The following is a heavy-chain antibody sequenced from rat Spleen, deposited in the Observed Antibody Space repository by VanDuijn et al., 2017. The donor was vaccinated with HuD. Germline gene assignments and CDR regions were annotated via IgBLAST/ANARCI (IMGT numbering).Heavy chain of an antibody. CDR3: ARHYYDGTYYFHWYFDF. D-gene: IGHD1-12*02. CDR2: ISTGGGKT. Sequence: EVQLVESGGGLVQPGRSLKLSCAASGFTFSNYGMAWVRQTPTKGLAWVASISTGGGKTYYRESVKGRFTIPRDNAKNTQYLQMDSLRSEDTATYYCARHYYDGTYYFHWYFDFWGPGTMVTVSS. V-gene: IGHV5S14*01. CDR1: GFTFSNYG. J-gene: IGHJ1*01.